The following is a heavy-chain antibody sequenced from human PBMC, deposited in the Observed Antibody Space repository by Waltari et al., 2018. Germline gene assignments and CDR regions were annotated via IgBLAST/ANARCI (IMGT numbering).Heavy chain of an antibody. Sequence: EVQLVESGGALVQPGGSLRLSCVGSGFTFNNYWMSWVRRTPGKGLDWVASIDRDGSVKKYVDSVKGRFTVSRDNTKNSLYLQMNSLGADDTAVYFCTRNEAWGQGTLVTVSS. V-gene: IGHV3-7*01. CDR3: TRNEA. J-gene: IGHJ5*02. CDR1: GFTFNNYW. CDR2: IDRDGSVK.